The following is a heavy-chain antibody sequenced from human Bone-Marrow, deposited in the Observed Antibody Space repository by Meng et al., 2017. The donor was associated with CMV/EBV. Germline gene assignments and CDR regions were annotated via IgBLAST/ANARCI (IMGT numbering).Heavy chain of an antibody. CDR1: FSSYA. CDR2: IIPIFGTA. Sequence: FSSYAISWVRQAPGQGLEWMGGIIPIFGTANYAQKFQGRVTITTDESTSTAYMELSSLRSEDTAVYYRARGYYGSGSESVDPDYFDYWGQGTLVTVSS. D-gene: IGHD3-10*01. V-gene: IGHV1-69*05. J-gene: IGHJ4*02. CDR3: ARGYYGSGSESVDPDYFDY.